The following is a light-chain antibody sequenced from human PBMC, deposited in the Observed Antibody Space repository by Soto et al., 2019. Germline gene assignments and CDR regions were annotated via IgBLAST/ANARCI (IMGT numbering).Light chain of an antibody. CDR2: EVT. V-gene: IGLV2-14*01. CDR1: SGDIGYVNH. J-gene: IGLJ1*01. Sequence: QSVLTQPASVSGSPGQSITVSCTGSSGDIGYVNHVSWYQQHPGKAPKLLIYEVTNRPSGVSDRFSGSKSGNTASLTISGLQAEDEADYYCSSYIPTSVLYVFGTGTKVTVL. CDR3: SSYIPTSVLYV.